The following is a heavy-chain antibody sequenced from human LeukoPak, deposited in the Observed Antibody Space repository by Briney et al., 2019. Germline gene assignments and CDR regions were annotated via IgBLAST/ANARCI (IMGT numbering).Heavy chain of an antibody. Sequence: PSETLSLTCAVYGGSFSGYYWSWIRQPPGKGLEWIGEINHSGSTNYNPSLKSRVTISVDTSKNQFSLKLSSVTAADTAVYYCARRARGGYLYYYYYMDVWGKGTTVTVSS. J-gene: IGHJ6*03. V-gene: IGHV4-34*01. CDR3: ARRARGGYLYYYYYMDV. CDR1: GGSFSGYY. D-gene: IGHD3-22*01. CDR2: INHSGST.